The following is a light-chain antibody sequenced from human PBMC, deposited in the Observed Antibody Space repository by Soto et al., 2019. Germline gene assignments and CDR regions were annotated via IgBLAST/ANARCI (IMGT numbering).Light chain of an antibody. CDR2: GAS. V-gene: IGKV3-20*01. CDR3: QQYGSSPRT. Sequence: PVERAKLSCMASQSVSSNFLAWYQQKPGQAPRLLIYGASNRATGIPDRFSGSGSGTDFTLTISRLEPEDVAVYYCQQYGSSPRTFGQGTKVDIK. CDR1: QSVSSNF. J-gene: IGKJ1*01.